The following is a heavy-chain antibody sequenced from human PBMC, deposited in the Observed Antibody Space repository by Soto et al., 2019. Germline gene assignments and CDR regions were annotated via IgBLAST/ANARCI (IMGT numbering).Heavy chain of an antibody. D-gene: IGHD1-26*01. CDR1: GYDFTTYG. V-gene: IGHV1-18*01. CDR2: ISAHNGNT. Sequence: QVHLVQSGAEVKKPGASVKVSCKGSGYDFTTYGITWVRQAPGQGLEWMAWISAHNGNTDYSQKLQCSVTVTRDKSASTEYTELGSLRSGDTAKYYCARGRYGDYWGQGALVTVSA. J-gene: IGHJ4*02. CDR3: ARGRYGDY.